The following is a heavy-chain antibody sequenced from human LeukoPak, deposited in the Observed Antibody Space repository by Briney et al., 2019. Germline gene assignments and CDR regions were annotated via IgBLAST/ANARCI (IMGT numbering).Heavy chain of an antibody. CDR3: ARGSHSGYDYWGPNWFDP. CDR2: IYTSGST. CDR1: GGSISSYY. J-gene: IGHJ5*02. V-gene: IGHV4-4*07. Sequence: SETLSLTCTVSGGSISSYYWSWIRQPAGKGLEWIGRIYTSGSTNYNPSLKSRVTMSVDTSKNQFSLKLSSVTAADTAVYYCARGSHSGYDYWGPNWFDPWGQGTLVTVS. D-gene: IGHD5-12*01.